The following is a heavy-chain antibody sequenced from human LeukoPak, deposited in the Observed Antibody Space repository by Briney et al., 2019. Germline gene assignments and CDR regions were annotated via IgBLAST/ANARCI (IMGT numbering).Heavy chain of an antibody. D-gene: IGHD3-16*01. V-gene: IGHV4-38-2*02. CDR2: IYHSGYT. Sequence: PSETLPLTCNVSGYSISSGYYWGWIRQPPGKGLEWIGSIYHSGYTHYNPSLKGRVTMSVDTSKNDFSLKLSSVAAADTAIYYCVRDMNPTHYFDYWGQGTLVTVSS. CDR1: GYSISSGYY. J-gene: IGHJ4*02. CDR3: VRDMNPTHYFDY.